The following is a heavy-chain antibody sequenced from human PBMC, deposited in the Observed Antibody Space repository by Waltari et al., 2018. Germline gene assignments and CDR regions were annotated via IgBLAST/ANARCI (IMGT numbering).Heavy chain of an antibody. CDR1: GYTFTGSY. Sequence: QVQLVQSGAEVKKPGASVKVSCKASGYTFTGSYMHWVRQAPGQGLEWMGWINPNSGGTNYAQKFQGRVTMTRDTSISTAYMELSRLRSDDTAVYYCARGELGIRVGYYFDYWGQGTLVTVSS. J-gene: IGHJ4*02. CDR3: ARGELGIRVGYYFDY. D-gene: IGHD7-27*01. CDR2: INPNSGGT. V-gene: IGHV1-2*02.